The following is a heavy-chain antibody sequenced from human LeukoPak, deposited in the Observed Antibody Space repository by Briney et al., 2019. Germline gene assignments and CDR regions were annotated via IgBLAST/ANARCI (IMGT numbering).Heavy chain of an antibody. Sequence: GASVKVSCKASGYTFTSYYMHWVRQAPGQGLEWMGWINTNTGNPTYAQGFTGRFVFSLDTSVSTAYLQISSLKAEDTAVYYCARELERVDYGDYEVDYWGQGTLVTVSS. CDR1: GYTFTSYY. V-gene: IGHV7-4-1*02. J-gene: IGHJ4*02. CDR2: INTNTGNP. D-gene: IGHD4-17*01. CDR3: ARELERVDYGDYEVDY.